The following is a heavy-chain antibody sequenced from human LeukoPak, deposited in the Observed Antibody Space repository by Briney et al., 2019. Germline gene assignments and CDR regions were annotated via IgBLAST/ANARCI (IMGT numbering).Heavy chain of an antibody. CDR2: ICPDGTVT. V-gene: IGHV3-74*01. J-gene: IGHJ4*02. Sequence: GGSLTLSCAASGFTFNTYRMLWLRQAPGKGPMWVSRICPDGTVTKYADSVKARFIIYRDNARNAVYLQMHSPRDEDTDVYYCVRVCGSAGYWGQGTLVTVSS. CDR1: GFTFNTYR. CDR3: VRVCGSAGY.